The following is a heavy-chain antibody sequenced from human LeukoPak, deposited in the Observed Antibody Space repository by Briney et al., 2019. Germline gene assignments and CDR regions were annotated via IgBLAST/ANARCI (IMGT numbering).Heavy chain of an antibody. V-gene: IGHV1-8*02. CDR3: ARGPPNWGYDY. Sequence: ASVKVSCKASGYTFTSYGINWVRQATGQRPEWMGWMSPNSGDTGYAQKFQDRVTMTRNTSISTAYMELSSLRSDDTAVYYCARGPPNWGYDYWGPGTLVTVSS. CDR1: GYTFTSYG. J-gene: IGHJ4*02. CDR2: MSPNSGDT. D-gene: IGHD7-27*01.